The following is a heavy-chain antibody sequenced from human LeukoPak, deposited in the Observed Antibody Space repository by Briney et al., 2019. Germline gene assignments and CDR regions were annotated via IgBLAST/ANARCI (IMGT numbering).Heavy chain of an antibody. D-gene: IGHD2-15*01. CDR1: GFTFSDYY. J-gene: IGHJ6*02. CDR3: ARVIGYCSGGSCYRYYGMDV. CDR2: ISSSDSTI. Sequence: GGSLRLSCAASGFTFSDYYMSWIRQAPGKGLEWVSYISSSDSTIYYADSVKGRFTISRDNAKNSLYLQMNSLRAEDTAVYYCARVIGYCSGGSCYRYYGMDVWGQGTTVTVSS. V-gene: IGHV3-11*01.